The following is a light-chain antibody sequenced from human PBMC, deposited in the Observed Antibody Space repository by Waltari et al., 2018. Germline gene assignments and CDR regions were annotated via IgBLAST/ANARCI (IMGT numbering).Light chain of an antibody. Sequence: EIELTQSPGTLSLSPGETATLSCRASQSVTSNYLAWYQQKPGQAPRLLISGASSRATGIPDRFSGSGSGTDFTLTISRLETEDFAVYHCQQYGSSPWTFGQGTKVEIK. V-gene: IGKV3-20*01. CDR1: QSVTSNY. CDR2: GAS. CDR3: QQYGSSPWT. J-gene: IGKJ1*01.